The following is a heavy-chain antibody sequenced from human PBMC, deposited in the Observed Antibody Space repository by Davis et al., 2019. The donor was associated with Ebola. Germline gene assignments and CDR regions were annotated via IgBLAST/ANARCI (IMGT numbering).Heavy chain of an antibody. Sequence: PSETLSLTCTVSGGSISSYYWSWIRQPAGKGLEWIGRIYTSGGTNYNPSLKSRVTMSVDTSKNQFSLKLSSVTAADTAVYYCASSAGGKPAAISRSDYYYYYYGMDVWGQGTTVTVSS. V-gene: IGHV4-4*07. CDR1: GGSISSYY. CDR3: ASSAGGKPAAISRSDYYYYYYGMDV. CDR2: IYTSGGT. J-gene: IGHJ6*02. D-gene: IGHD2-2*02.